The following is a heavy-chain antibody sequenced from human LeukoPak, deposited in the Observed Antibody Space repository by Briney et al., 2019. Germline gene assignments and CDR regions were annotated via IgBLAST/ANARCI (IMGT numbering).Heavy chain of an antibody. CDR1: GFSLSSYA. J-gene: IGHJ4*02. CDR2: ISASGVDT. CDR3: AKQLDTGNYYPTGDDY. V-gene: IGHV3-23*01. Sequence: PGGSLRLSCAASGFSLSSYATSWFRQAPGKGLEWVSSISASGVDTYYADSVKGRFTISRDTSKNTLNLQLNRLRDEDTAVYYCAKQLDTGNYYPTGDDYWGRGTLVTVSS. D-gene: IGHD3-10*01.